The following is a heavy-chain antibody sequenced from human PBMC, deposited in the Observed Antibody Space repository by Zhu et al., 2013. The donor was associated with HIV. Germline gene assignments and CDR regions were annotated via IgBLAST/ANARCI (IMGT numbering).Heavy chain of an antibody. J-gene: IGHJ5*02. V-gene: IGHV1-69*01. CDR3: ARERMAVDIVATIYNWFDP. D-gene: IGHD5-12*01. CDR1: GGTFSSYA. CDR2: IIPIFGTA. Sequence: QVQLVQSGAEVKKPGSSVKVSCKASGGTFSSYAISWVRQAPGQGLEWMGGIIPIFGTANYAQKFQGRVTITADESTSTAYMELSSLRSEDTAVYYCARERMAVDIVATIYNWFDPWGQGTLVTVSS.